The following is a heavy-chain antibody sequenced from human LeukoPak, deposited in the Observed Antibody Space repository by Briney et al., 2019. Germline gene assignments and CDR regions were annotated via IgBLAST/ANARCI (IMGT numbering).Heavy chain of an antibody. Sequence: GGSLRLSCAASGFTFSRYWMSWVRQAPGKGLEWVANIKQDGSEKYYVASVKGRFTISRDNAKNSLYLQMNSLRAEDTAVYYCAQECVDSSGYYYVPNYFDPWGQGTLVTVSS. D-gene: IGHD3-22*01. CDR1: GFTFSRYW. J-gene: IGHJ5*02. V-gene: IGHV3-7*01. CDR2: IKQDGSEK. CDR3: AQECVDSSGYYYVPNYFDP.